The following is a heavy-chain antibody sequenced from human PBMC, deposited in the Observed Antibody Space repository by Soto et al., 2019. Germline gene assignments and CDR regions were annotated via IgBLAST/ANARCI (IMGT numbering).Heavy chain of an antibody. J-gene: IGHJ4*02. CDR3: AKRDSGSGRSPPLINY. CDR2: VGGGGDNI. D-gene: IGHD3-10*01. CDR1: GFTFSSYS. Sequence: ESGGGLVQPGGSLRLSCAASGFTFSSYSMNWVRQAPGKGLQWVATVGGGGDNIFYADSVKGRFTISRDDSQNMVFLQMNSPRPEDTAVYFCAKRDSGSGRSPPLINYWGQGTLVTVSS. V-gene: IGHV3-23*01.